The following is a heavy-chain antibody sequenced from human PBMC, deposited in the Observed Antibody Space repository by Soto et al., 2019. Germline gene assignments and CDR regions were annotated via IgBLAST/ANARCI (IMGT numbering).Heavy chain of an antibody. CDR3: APSRCAASSVAYYDF. Sequence: GGSLRLSCAASGFTFSNYAMSWVRQAPGKGLEWVSGIGGRGTRSYYADSVQGRFAISRVNSYITLYLQLHNLRTVHTAEYYSAPSRCAASSVAYYDFGGQGT. CDR2: IGGRGTRS. V-gene: IGHV3-23*01. J-gene: IGHJ4*02. D-gene: IGHD3-22*01. CDR1: GFTFSNYA.